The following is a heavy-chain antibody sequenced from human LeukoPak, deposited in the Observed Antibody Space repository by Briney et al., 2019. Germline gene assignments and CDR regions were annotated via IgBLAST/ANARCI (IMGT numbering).Heavy chain of an antibody. J-gene: IGHJ4*02. CDR3: ARAIGSSWGKVDY. D-gene: IGHD6-13*01. V-gene: IGHV3-74*01. CDR1: GFTFSNYW. CDR2: IKTDGSRT. Sequence: GGSLRLSCVASGFTFSNYWMRWVRQAPGKGLVWVSRIKTDGSRTNYADSVKGRFTISRDNAKNTVYLEMNSLRSEDTAVYYCARAIGSSWGKVDYWGQGTLVTVSS.